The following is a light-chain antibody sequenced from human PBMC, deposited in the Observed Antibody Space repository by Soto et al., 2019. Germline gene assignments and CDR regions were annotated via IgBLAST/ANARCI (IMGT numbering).Light chain of an antibody. J-gene: IGLJ2*01. CDR1: RSDIGGYNF. V-gene: IGLV2-14*01. CDR3: SSYTSSNTLVV. Sequence: QSVLTQPASVSGSPGQSITISCTGTRSDIGGYNFVSWYQQHPGKAPKLMIYDVSNRPSGVSNRFSGSKSGNTASLTISGLQAEDEADYDGSSYTSSNTLVVFGGGTKLTVL. CDR2: DVS.